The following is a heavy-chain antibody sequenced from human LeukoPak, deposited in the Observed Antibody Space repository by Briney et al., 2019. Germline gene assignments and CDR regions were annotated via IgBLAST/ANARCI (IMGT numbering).Heavy chain of an antibody. D-gene: IGHD4-17*01. J-gene: IGHJ6*03. CDR1: GFTFSSYS. Sequence: GGSLRLSCAASGFTFSSYSMNWVRQAPGKGLEWVSSISSSSSYIYYADSVKGRSTISRDNAKNSLYLQMNSLRAEDTAVYYCARALDYGEYYYYYMDVWGKGATVTVSS. CDR3: ARALDYGEYYYYYMDV. V-gene: IGHV3-21*01. CDR2: ISSSSSYI.